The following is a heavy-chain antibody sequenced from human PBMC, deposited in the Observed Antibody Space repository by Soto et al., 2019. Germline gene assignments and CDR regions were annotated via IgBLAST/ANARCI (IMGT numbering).Heavy chain of an antibody. CDR3: ARDSRPTSPYYFDY. CDR1: GGTFSSYA. CDR2: IIPIFGTA. D-gene: IGHD4-4*01. V-gene: IGHV1-69*13. Sequence: SLKVSCKYSGGTFSSYAISWVRQDTGQGLEWMGGIIPIFGTANYAQKFQGRVTITADESTSTAYMELSSLRSEDTAVYYCARDSRPTSPYYFDYWGQGTLVTVS. J-gene: IGHJ4*02.